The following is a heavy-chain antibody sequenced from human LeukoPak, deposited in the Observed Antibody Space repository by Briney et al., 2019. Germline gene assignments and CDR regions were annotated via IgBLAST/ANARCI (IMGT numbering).Heavy chain of an antibody. CDR1: GGSISSYS. V-gene: IGHV4-4*07. J-gene: IGHJ4*02. D-gene: IGHD5-12*01. CDR2: IYPRESP. Sequence: SETLSLTCTVSGGSISSYSWSWMRQPAGKGLEWIGRIYPRESPNYTPSLKSRVIMSVDKSKNHFSLKLTSVPAADTAVYYCAREWHHVFDYWGQGSLVTVS. CDR3: AREWHHVFDY.